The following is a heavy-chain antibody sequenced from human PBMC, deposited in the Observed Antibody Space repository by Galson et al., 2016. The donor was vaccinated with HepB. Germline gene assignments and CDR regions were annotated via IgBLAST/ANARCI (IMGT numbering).Heavy chain of an antibody. V-gene: IGHV1-24*01. CDR1: GDTLTELS. D-gene: IGHD3-16*01. CDR3: AKYDRLRLFGV. CDR2: FDPESGET. J-gene: IGHJ6*02. Sequence: SVKVSCKVSGDTLTELSMHWVRQAPGKGLEWMGGFDPESGETLYAQRFQGRVIMTADTYTATAYVELGGLRSDDTAVYYCAKYDRLRLFGVWGQGTAVAVSS.